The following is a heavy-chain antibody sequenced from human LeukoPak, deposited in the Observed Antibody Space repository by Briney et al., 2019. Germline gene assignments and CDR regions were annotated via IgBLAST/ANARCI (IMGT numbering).Heavy chain of an antibody. CDR2: IYYTRST. J-gene: IGHJ4*02. CDR3: ARGYYFDSGSFFED. D-gene: IGHD3-10*01. Sequence: PSQTLSLTCTVSGDSITSGAYFWNWIRQQPGKGLEWIGYIYYTRSTNYNPSLESRVTILLDTSKNEFSLRLSSVTAADTAVYYYARGYYFDSGSFFEDWGQGTLVTVSS. CDR1: GDSITSGAYF. V-gene: IGHV4-31*03.